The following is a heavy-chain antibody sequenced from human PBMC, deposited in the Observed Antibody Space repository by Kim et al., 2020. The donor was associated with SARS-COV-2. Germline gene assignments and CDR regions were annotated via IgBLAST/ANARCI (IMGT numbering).Heavy chain of an antibody. Sequence: ASVKVSCKASGYTFTSYGISWVRQAPGQGLEWMGWISAYNGNTNYAQKLQGRVTMTTDTSTSTAYMELRSLRSDDTAVYYCARDDDMEYQLLSRGGWYYYYGMDVWGQGTTVTVSS. J-gene: IGHJ6*02. CDR2: ISAYNGNT. V-gene: IGHV1-18*04. D-gene: IGHD2-2*01. CDR1: GYTFTSYG. CDR3: ARDDDMEYQLLSRGGWYYYYGMDV.